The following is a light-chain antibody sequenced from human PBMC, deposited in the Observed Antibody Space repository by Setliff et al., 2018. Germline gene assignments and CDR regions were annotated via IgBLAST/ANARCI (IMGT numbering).Light chain of an antibody. V-gene: IGLV3-21*03. CDR1: KIGSKI. J-gene: IGLJ1*01. CDR2: DDS. CDR3: QVWDGDSDHYV. Sequence: SYELTQPPSVSVAPGKTATVTCGGDKIGSKIVHWYQQRPGQAPVLVVHDDSDRPSGVPDRFPGSNSGNTATLTINRVEAGDEADYYCQVWDGDSDHYVFGTGTKVTVL.